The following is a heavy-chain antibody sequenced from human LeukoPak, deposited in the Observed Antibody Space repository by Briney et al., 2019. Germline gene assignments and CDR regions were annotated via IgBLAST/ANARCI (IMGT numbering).Heavy chain of an antibody. CDR1: GFTFTSSA. CDR3: VAGQSSYNWNFY. D-gene: IGHD1-7*01. J-gene: IGHJ4*02. V-gene: IGHV1-58*01. Sequence: ASVKVSCKASGFTFTSSAVQWVRQARGQRLEWIGWIVVGSGNTNYAQKFQERVTITRDMSTSTAYMELSSLRSEDTAVYYCVAGQSSYNWNFYWGQGTLVTVSS. CDR2: IVVGSGNT.